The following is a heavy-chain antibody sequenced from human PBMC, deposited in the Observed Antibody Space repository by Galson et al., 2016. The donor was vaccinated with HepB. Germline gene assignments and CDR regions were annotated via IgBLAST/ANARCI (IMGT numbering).Heavy chain of an antibody. V-gene: IGHV1-8*01. D-gene: IGHD2-15*01. J-gene: IGHJ4*02. CDR1: GYTFTSYD. CDR3: AKVIRRDPRSGPAD. Sequence: SVKVSCKASGYTFTSYDINWVRQATGQGLEWMGWMNTYNGNAAYAQKFQGRVTMTRNTSISTAYMELSSLRFEDTAIYYCAKVIRRDPRSGPADWGQGTLVTVSS. CDR2: MNTYNGNA.